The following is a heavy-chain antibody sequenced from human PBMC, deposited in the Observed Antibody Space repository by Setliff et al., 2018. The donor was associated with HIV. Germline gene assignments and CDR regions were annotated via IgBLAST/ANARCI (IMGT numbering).Heavy chain of an antibody. CDR1: GGSISSGYY. J-gene: IGHJ6*02. Sequence: SETLSLTCTVSGGSISSGYYWGWIRQPPGKGLEWIVNIYHSGDTHYNPSLKSRVTISVDTPKNQFSLKLSSVTAADTAVYYCARDSELGLNYHYGMDVWGQGTTVTVSS. CDR2: IYHSGDT. D-gene: IGHD1-26*01. CDR3: ARDSELGLNYHYGMDV. V-gene: IGHV4-38-2*02.